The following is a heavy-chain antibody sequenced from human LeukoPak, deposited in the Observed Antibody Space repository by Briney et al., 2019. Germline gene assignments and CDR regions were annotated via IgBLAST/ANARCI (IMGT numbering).Heavy chain of an antibody. CDR1: GYSFTSYW. J-gene: IGHJ3*02. Sequence: GESLKISCKGSGYSFTSYWIVWVRQMPGKGLEWMGIIYPGDSDTRYSPSFQGQVTISADKSISTAYLQWSSLKASDTAVYYCARLGEDSRGTAGAFDIWGQGTMVTVSS. V-gene: IGHV5-51*01. D-gene: IGHD3-16*01. CDR2: IYPGDSDT. CDR3: ARLGEDSRGTAGAFDI.